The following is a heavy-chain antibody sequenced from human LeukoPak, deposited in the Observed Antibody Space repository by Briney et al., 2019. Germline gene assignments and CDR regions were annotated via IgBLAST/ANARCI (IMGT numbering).Heavy chain of an antibody. Sequence: SETLSLTCAVYGGSFSGYYWSWIRQPPGKGLERIGEINHSGSTNYNPSLKSRVTISVDTSKNQFSLKLSSVTAADTAVYYCARETRNYYDSSGYYVFDYWGQGILVTVSS. CDR2: INHSGST. CDR3: ARETRNYYDSSGYYVFDY. V-gene: IGHV4-34*01. CDR1: GGSFSGYY. J-gene: IGHJ4*02. D-gene: IGHD3-22*01.